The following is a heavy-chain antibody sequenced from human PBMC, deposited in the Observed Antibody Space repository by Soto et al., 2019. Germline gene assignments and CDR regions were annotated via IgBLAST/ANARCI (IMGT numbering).Heavy chain of an antibody. CDR2: IIPIFGTA. V-gene: IGHV1-69*13. J-gene: IGHJ6*02. D-gene: IGHD3-22*01. CDR1: GGTFSSYA. CDR3: ARGSGYYPYYYYYGMDV. Sequence: SVKVSCKASGGTFSSYAISWVRQAPGQGLEWMGGIIPIFGTANYEQKFQGRVTITADESTSTAYMELSSLRSEDTAVYYCARGSGYYPYYYYYGMDVWGQGTTVTVSS.